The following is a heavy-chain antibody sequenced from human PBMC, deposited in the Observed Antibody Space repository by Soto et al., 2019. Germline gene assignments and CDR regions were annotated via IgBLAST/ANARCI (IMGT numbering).Heavy chain of an antibody. V-gene: IGHV4-39*01. J-gene: IGHJ4*02. CDR2: IYYSGST. CDR3: SIYDNVVRGVISYCFGY. Sequence: SETLSLTCPVSGGLIRSSSYYWGWIRQPPGKGLEWIGSIYYSGSTYYNPSLKSRGPISVDPSKNQLSLKLSSVTAADTAVYYCSIYDNVVRGVISYCFGYRGQRALVHGSS. D-gene: IGHD3-10*01. CDR1: GGLIRSSSYY.